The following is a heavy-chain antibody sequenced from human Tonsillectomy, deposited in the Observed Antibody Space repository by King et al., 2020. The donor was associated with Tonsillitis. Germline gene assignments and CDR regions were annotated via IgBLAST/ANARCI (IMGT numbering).Heavy chain of an antibody. CDR2: ISYDGSNK. D-gene: IGHD4-17*01. CDR1: GFIFSSYG. V-gene: IGHV3-30*02. CDR3: AKDRDSGDYEPLVH. Sequence: VQLVESGGVVVQSGGPLRLSCAASGFIFSSYGIHWVRQAPGKGLEWVAYISYDGSNKYYADAEKGRFTIPRDISKNTVYLQMSSLRVEDTAVFYCAKDRDSGDYEPLVHWGQGTLVTVS. J-gene: IGHJ4*02.